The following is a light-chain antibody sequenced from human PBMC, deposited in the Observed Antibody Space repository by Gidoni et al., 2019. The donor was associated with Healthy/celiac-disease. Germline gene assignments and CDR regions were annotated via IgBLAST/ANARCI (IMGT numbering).Light chain of an antibody. V-gene: IGKV4-1*01. CDR1: QSVLYSSNNKNY. CDR3: QQYYSTSWT. J-gene: IGKJ1*01. CDR2: WAS. Sequence: EIVMTQSPDSLAVSLGERDTINCKSSQSVLYSSNNKNYLAWYQQKPGQPPKLLIYWASTRESGVPDRFSGSGSGTDFTLTISSLQAEDVAVYYCQQYYSTSWTYGQGTKVEIK.